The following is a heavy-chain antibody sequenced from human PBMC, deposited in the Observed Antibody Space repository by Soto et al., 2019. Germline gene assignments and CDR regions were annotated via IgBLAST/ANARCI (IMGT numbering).Heavy chain of an antibody. Sequence: EVQLLESGGGLIQPGGSLTLSCSASGFPFNLYLMNWVRQAPGKELEWVSRINHNSGYAYYTDSVKGRFTISRDNSKNTLYLQMNSLRAEDTAVYYCTKDQRRNLNHGDYYYYGMDLWGPGTTVTVSS. J-gene: IGHJ6*02. CDR3: TKDQRRNLNHGDYYYYGMDL. CDR1: GFPFNLYL. V-gene: IGHV3-23*01. D-gene: IGHD3-3*01. CDR2: INHNSGYA.